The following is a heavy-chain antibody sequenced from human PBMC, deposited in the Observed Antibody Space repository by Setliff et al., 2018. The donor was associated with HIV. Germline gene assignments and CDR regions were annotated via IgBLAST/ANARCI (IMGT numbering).Heavy chain of an antibody. CDR2: LHHSGTI. Sequence: SETLSLTCTVSGGSITGYYWSWIRQPPGKGLEWIGTLHHSGTIYYNPSLKSRVTISVDTSKNQFSLKLNSVTAADTAVYYCARLGAENFGDYDWVDYWGQGTLVTVSS. J-gene: IGHJ4*02. V-gene: IGHV4-59*04. CDR3: ARLGAENFGDYDWVDY. D-gene: IGHD5-12*01. CDR1: GGSITGYY.